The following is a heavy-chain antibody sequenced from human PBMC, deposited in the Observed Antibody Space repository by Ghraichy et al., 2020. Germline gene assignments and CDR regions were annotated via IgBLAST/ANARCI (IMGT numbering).Heavy chain of an antibody. J-gene: IGHJ3*02. V-gene: IGHV3-30*02. CDR1: GFIFSSYG. D-gene: IGHD2-21*02. Sequence: GGSLRLSCAASGFIFSSYGMHWVRQAPGKGLEWVGFIRHDGSNEYYADSVKGRFTISRDNSKNTLYLQMNSLRAEDTAVYYCVKVRYIVVMTATPNDGSDIWGQGTVVTVSS. CDR3: VKVRYIVVMTATPNDGSDI. CDR2: IRHDGSNE.